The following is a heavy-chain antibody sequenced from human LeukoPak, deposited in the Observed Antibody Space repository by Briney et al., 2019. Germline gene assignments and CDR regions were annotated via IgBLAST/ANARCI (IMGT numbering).Heavy chain of an antibody. CDR1: GFTFNSYW. J-gene: IGHJ4*02. Sequence: GGSLRLSCAASGFTFNSYWMHWVRQAPGKGLLWVSRINTDGSSTHYADSVRGRLTISRDNAKNMLYLQMNGLRAEDTAVYYCVVWGEDSSGHRFDHWGQGTLVTVSS. CDR3: VVWGEDSSGHRFDH. CDR2: INTDGSST. D-gene: IGHD3-22*01. V-gene: IGHV3-74*01.